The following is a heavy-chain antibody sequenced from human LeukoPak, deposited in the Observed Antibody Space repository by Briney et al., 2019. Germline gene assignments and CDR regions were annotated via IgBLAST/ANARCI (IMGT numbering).Heavy chain of an antibody. V-gene: IGHV4-34*01. Sequence: SETLSLTCAVYGGSFSGYYWSWIRQPPGKGLEWIGEINHSGSTNYNPSLKSRVTISVDTSKNQFSLKLTSVTAADTAVYYCARGIQIEQLDAFDIWGQGTMVTVSS. J-gene: IGHJ3*02. CDR1: GGSFSGYY. D-gene: IGHD6-13*01. CDR2: INHSGST. CDR3: ARGIQIEQLDAFDI.